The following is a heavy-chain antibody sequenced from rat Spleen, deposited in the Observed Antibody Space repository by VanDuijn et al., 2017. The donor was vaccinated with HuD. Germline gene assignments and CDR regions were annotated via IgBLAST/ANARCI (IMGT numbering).Heavy chain of an antibody. CDR2: ITNTGGST. V-gene: IGHV5-31*01. Sequence: EVQLVESGGGLVQPGRSLKLSCVASGFTFNNYWMTWIRQAPGKGLELVASITNTGGSTYYGDSVKGRFTISRDNAKSTLYLQMNSLRSEDTATYYCARQGVYYSALYVMDAWGQGASVTVSS. D-gene: IGHD1-1*01. J-gene: IGHJ4*01. CDR3: ARQGVYYSALYVMDA. CDR1: GFTFNNYW.